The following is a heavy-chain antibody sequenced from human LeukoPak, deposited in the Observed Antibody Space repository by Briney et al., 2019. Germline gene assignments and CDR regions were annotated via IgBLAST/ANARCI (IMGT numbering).Heavy chain of an antibody. Sequence: PSETLSLTCAVSGGSISSSNWWSWVRQPPGKGLEWIGEIYHSGSTSYNPSLKSRVTISVDKSKNQFSLKLSSVTAADTAVYYCASLGYYDILTGSSTYAFDIWGQGTMVTVSS. CDR2: IYHSGST. CDR3: ASLGYYDILTGSSTYAFDI. V-gene: IGHV4-4*02. CDR1: GGSISSSNW. J-gene: IGHJ3*02. D-gene: IGHD3-9*01.